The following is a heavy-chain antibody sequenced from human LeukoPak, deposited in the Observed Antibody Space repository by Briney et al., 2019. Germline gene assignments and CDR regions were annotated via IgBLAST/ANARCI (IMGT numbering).Heavy chain of an antibody. D-gene: IGHD3-22*01. CDR2: ISAYNGNT. V-gene: IGHV1-18*01. J-gene: IGHJ4*02. Sequence: AASVKVSCKASGYTFTSYGISWVRQAPGQGLEWMGWISAYNGNTNYAQKLQGRVTMTTDTSTGTAYMELRSLRSDDTAVYYCARWHYYDSSGYHFDYWGQGTLVTVSS. CDR3: ARWHYYDSSGYHFDY. CDR1: GYTFTSYG.